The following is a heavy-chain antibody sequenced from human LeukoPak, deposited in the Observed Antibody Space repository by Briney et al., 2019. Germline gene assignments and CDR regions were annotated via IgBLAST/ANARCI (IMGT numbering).Heavy chain of an antibody. D-gene: IGHD3-16*02. Sequence: SETLSLTCAVYGGSFSGYYWSWIRQPPGKGLEWIGEINHSGSTNYNPSLKSRVTISVDTSKNQLSLKLSSVTAADTAVYYCARGRSYQNKYDYWGQGTLVTVSS. CDR1: GGSFSGYY. CDR2: INHSGST. CDR3: ARGRSYQNKYDY. J-gene: IGHJ4*02. V-gene: IGHV4-34*01.